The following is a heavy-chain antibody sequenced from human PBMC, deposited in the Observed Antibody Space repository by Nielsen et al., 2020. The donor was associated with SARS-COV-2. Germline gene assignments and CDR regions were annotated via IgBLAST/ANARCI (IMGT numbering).Heavy chain of an antibody. Sequence: GESLKISCAASGFTFSSYAMHWVRQAPGKGLEWVAVISYDGSNKYHADSVKGRFTISRDNSKNTLYLQMNSLRAEDTAVYYCAREGEAYYDSSGYNWFDPWGQGTLVTVSS. CDR3: AREGEAYYDSSGYNWFDP. CDR2: ISYDGSNK. CDR1: GFTFSSYA. V-gene: IGHV3-30*04. D-gene: IGHD3-22*01. J-gene: IGHJ5*02.